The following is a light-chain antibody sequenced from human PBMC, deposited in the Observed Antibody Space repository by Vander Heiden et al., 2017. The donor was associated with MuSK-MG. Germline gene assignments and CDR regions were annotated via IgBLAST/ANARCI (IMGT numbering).Light chain of an antibody. Sequence: DIVLTQSPGTLSLSPGERATLSCRASQSVSSSYLAWYQQKPGQAPRLLIYGASSRATGITDRFSGSGSGTDFTLTISRLEPEDFAVYYCQQYGSSFGGGTKVEIK. CDR2: GAS. CDR1: QSVSSSY. V-gene: IGKV3-20*01. J-gene: IGKJ4*01. CDR3: QQYGSS.